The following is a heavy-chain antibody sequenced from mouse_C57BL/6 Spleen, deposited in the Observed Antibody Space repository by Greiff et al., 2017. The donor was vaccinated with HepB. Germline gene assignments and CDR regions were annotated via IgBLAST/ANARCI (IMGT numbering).Heavy chain of an antibody. CDR1: GYAFSSSW. Sequence: VQLQQSGPELVKPGASVKISCKASGYAFSSSWMNWVKQRPGKGLEWIGRIYPGDGDTNYNGKFKGKATLTADKSSSTAYMQLSSLTSEDSAVYFCARTPIYYYGSSSYWYFDVWGTGTTVTVSS. D-gene: IGHD1-1*01. V-gene: IGHV1-82*01. J-gene: IGHJ1*03. CDR2: IYPGDGDT. CDR3: ARTPIYYYGSSSYWYFDV.